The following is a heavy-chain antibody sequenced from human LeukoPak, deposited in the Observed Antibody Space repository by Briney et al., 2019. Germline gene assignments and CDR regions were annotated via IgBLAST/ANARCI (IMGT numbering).Heavy chain of an antibody. CDR2: IYTSGST. Sequence: PSETLSLTCTVPGGSISSYYWSWIRQPAGKGLEWIGRIYTSGSTNYNPSVKSRVTMSVDTSKNQFSLKLSSVTAADTAVYYCARDLFLCSSTSCYAGLPYYDILPSGIWFDPWGQGTLVTVSS. CDR1: GGSISSYY. V-gene: IGHV4-4*07. J-gene: IGHJ5*02. D-gene: IGHD2-2*01. CDR3: ARDLFLCSSTSCYAGLPYYDILPSGIWFDP.